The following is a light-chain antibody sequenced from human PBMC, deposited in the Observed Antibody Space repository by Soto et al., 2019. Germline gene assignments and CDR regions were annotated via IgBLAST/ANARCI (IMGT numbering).Light chain of an antibody. CDR2: GAS. CDR3: QQYGSSPPIT. V-gene: IGKV3-20*01. CDR1: QSVSSSY. Sequence: EIGLTQTPGTLSLSREERATLSCRASQSVSSSYLAWYQQKPGQAPRLLIYGASSRATGIPDRFSGSGSGTNFTLTISRLEPDDFAVYYCQQYGSSPPITFGQGTRLEIK. J-gene: IGKJ5*01.